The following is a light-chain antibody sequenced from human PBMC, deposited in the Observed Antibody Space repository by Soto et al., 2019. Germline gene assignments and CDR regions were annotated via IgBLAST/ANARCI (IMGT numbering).Light chain of an antibody. Sequence: EIVLTQSPGTLSLSPGERATLSCRASQSVSSNLAWYQQKPGQAPRLLIYEASTRATGIPARFSGSGSGTEFTLTISSLQSEDFAVYSCQQYNNWPLTFGGGTKVDIK. CDR2: EAS. J-gene: IGKJ4*01. V-gene: IGKV3-15*01. CDR3: QQYNNWPLT. CDR1: QSVSSN.